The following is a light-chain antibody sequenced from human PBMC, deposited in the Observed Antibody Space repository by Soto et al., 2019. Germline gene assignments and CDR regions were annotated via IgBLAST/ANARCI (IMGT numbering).Light chain of an antibody. CDR3: CSYAGSYIPYV. V-gene: IGLV2-11*01. Sequence: QSVLTQPRSVSGSPGQSVTISCTGTSSDVGGYNYVSWYQQHPGKAPKLMIYDVSKRPSGVPDRFSGSKSGNTASLTISGLQAEDEADYYCCSYAGSYIPYVFGTGTKVTGL. CDR1: SSDVGGYNY. J-gene: IGLJ1*01. CDR2: DVS.